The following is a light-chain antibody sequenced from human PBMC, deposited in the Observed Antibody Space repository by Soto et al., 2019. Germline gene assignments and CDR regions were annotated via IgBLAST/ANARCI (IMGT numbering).Light chain of an antibody. CDR3: LQHNSFPRT. J-gene: IGKJ1*01. CDR2: AAS. Sequence: DVQMTQSPSSLSASVGDRVTITCRASHYISNYLNWYQQKPGKAPKLLIYAASSLQSGVPSRFSGSGSGTEFSLTISSLQPEDFATYYCLQHNSFPRTFGQGTKVDVK. CDR1: HYISNY. V-gene: IGKV1-17*01.